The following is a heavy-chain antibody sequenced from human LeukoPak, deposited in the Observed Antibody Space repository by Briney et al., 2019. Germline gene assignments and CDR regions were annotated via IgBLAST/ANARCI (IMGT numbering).Heavy chain of an antibody. Sequence: SETLSLTCAVSDDSFSSHYWTWIRQPPGKGLEWIGYISYIGSTNYNPSLKSRVTISIDTSKNQFSLKLTSVTAADTAVYYCSRDLVTVTKGFDIWGQGTMVSVSS. CDR3: SRDLVTVTKGFDI. J-gene: IGHJ3*02. CDR2: ISYIGST. D-gene: IGHD4-17*01. CDR1: DDSFSSHY. V-gene: IGHV4-59*11.